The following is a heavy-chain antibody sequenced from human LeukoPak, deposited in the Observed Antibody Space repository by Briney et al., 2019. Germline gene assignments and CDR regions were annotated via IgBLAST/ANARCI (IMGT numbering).Heavy chain of an antibody. D-gene: IGHD3-10*01. V-gene: IGHV3-33*01. J-gene: IGHJ4*02. CDR1: GFTFSSYG. CDR3: ARSPNYGSGRYYFDY. Sequence: HPGRSLRLSCAASGFTFSSYGMHWVRQAPGKGLEWVAVIWYDGSNKYYADSAKGRFTISRDNSKNTLYLQMNSLRADDTAVYYCARSPNYGSGRYYFDYWGQGTLVTVSS. CDR2: IWYDGSNK.